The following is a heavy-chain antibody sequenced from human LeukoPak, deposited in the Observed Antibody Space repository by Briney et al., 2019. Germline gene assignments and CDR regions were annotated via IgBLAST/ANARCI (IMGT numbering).Heavy chain of an antibody. CDR2: INHSGST. J-gene: IGHJ5*02. V-gene: IGHV4-4*02. CDR1: GGSISSSNW. CDR3: ARDIFTGGAVNWFDP. Sequence: PSGTLSLTCAVSGGSISSSNWWSWVRQPPGKGLEWIGEINHSGSTYYNPSLKSRVTISVDTSKNQFSLKLSSVTAADTAVYYCARDIFTGGAVNWFDPWGQGTLVTVSS. D-gene: IGHD7-27*01.